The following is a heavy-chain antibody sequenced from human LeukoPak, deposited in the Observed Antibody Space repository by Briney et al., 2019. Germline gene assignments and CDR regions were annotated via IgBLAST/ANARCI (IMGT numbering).Heavy chain of an antibody. J-gene: IGHJ4*02. D-gene: IGHD3-10*01. Sequence: ASVKVSCRASGYTFTGYYMHWVRQAPGQGLEWMGWINPNSGGTNYAQKFQGRVTMTRDTSISTAYMELSRLRSDDTAVYYCARDLWFGEFSLDYWGQGTLVTVSS. V-gene: IGHV1-2*02. CDR2: INPNSGGT. CDR1: GYTFTGYY. CDR3: ARDLWFGEFSLDY.